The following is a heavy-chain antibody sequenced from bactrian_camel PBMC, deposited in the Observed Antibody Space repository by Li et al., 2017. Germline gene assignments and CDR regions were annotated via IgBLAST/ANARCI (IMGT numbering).Heavy chain of an antibody. CDR3: NADPRSDSRWNACRTQNY. V-gene: IGHV3S53*01. CDR1: FFILDDFD. Sequence: VQLVESGGGSVQTGGSLRLSCKPSFFILDDFDMMWYRQAPGNECELVSTLSSDESIYYAHSGKDRFTISRDSIANTVYLQMNSLKPEDTAMYFCNADPRSDSRWNACRTQNYWGQGTQVTVS. J-gene: IGHJ4*01. CDR2: LSSDESI. D-gene: IGHD1*01.